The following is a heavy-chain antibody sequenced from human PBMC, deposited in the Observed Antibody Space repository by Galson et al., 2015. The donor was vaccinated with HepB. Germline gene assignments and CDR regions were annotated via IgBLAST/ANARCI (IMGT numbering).Heavy chain of an antibody. Sequence: SVKVSCKASGFIFTRSAMQWVRQARVQRLEWIGWIVVGSGNTNYAQKFQERVTITRDMSTNTAYMELSSLRSEDTAVYYCAADSSPYYYDSSGNFGYFDLWGRGTLVTVSS. CDR3: AADSSPYYYDSSGNFGYFDL. D-gene: IGHD3-22*01. CDR1: GFIFTRSA. J-gene: IGHJ2*01. V-gene: IGHV1-58*02. CDR2: IVVGSGNT.